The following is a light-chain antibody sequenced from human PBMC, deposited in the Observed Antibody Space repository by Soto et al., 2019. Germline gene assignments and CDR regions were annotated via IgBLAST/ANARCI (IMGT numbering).Light chain of an antibody. CDR1: QSISSW. V-gene: IGKV1-5*01. CDR2: DAS. CDR3: QQYSSYRVT. Sequence: DIQLTQSPSTLSASVGDRATLTCRASQSISSWLAWYQQKPGKAPKLLIYDASSWESGVPSRFSGSGSGTEFTLTISSLQPDDFATYYCQQYSSYRVTFGQGTKVDIK. J-gene: IGKJ1*01.